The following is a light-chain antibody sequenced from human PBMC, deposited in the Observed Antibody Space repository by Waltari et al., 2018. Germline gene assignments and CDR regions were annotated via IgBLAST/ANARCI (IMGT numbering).Light chain of an antibody. Sequence: QAALTQPPSVSGSPGQSVTISCTGTSTDIGGYNYVSWYQQHPGKAPKLMIYYVIERPSGISDCFSGSKSGNTACLTSSGLQTEDEADYYCSSYAGSNTFALCGGGTRLTVL. CDR2: YVI. J-gene: IGLJ2*01. CDR1: STDIGGYNY. V-gene: IGLV2-11*01. CDR3: SSYAGSNTFAL.